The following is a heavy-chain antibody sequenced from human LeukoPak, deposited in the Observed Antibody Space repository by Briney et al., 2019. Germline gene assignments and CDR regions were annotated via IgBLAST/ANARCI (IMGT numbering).Heavy chain of an antibody. Sequence: ASVKVSCKASGGTFSSYAISWVRQAPGQGLEWMGWINPNSGGTNYAQKFQGRVTMTRDTSISTAYMELSRLRSDDAAVYYCASGGSGVVPAATRVWGQGTLVTVSS. CDR2: INPNSGGT. CDR3: ASGGSGVVPAATRV. V-gene: IGHV1-2*02. CDR1: GGTFSSYA. J-gene: IGHJ4*02. D-gene: IGHD2-2*01.